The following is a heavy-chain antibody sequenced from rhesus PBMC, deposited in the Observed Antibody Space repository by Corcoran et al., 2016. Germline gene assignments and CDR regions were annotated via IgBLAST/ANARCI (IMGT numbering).Heavy chain of an antibody. V-gene: IGHV3-28*02. J-gene: IGHJ4*01. CDR2: IYSAGITT. CDR3: AGDYDY. Sequence: EVQLVESGGGLAKPGGSVRLSCAASGFTFSDYWMHWVGQDQSKWMECNSGIYSAGITTYYADSVKGRFTISRENARNTLHLQMDVLRAEDTAVYYCAGDYDYWGQGVLVTVSS. CDR1: GFTFSDYW.